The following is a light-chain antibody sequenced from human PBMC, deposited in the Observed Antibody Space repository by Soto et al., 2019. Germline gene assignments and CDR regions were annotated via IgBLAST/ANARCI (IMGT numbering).Light chain of an antibody. Sequence: EVLMTQFPATLSLYPGERATLSCRASQSVSTNLAWYQQRHGQAPRLRIYAASSRATAIPARFRGSGSGTQFTLTLSSLQSEDFAVYYCQQYDNWPPLTFGGGTKGEIK. CDR3: QQYDNWPPLT. V-gene: IGKV3D-15*01. J-gene: IGKJ4*01. CDR2: AAS. CDR1: QSVSTN.